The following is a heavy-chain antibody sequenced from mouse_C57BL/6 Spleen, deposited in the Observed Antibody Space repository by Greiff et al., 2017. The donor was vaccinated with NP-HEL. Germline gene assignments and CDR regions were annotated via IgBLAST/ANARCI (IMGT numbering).Heavy chain of an antibody. D-gene: IGHD2-3*01. J-gene: IGHJ1*03. V-gene: IGHV5-17*01. CDR2: ISSGSSTI. CDR1: GFTFSDYG. Sequence: EVHLVESGGGLVKPGGSLKLSCAASGFTFSDYGMHWVRQAPEKGLEWVAYISSGSSTIYYADTVKGRFTISRDNAKNTLFLQMTSLRSEDTAMYYCAREDGYHWYFDVWGTGTTVTVSS. CDR3: AREDGYHWYFDV.